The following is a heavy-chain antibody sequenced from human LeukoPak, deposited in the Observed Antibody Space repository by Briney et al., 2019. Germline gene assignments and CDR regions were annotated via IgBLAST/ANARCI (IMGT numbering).Heavy chain of an antibody. J-gene: IGHJ5*02. Sequence: ASVKVSCKASGGTFSSYAISWVRQAPGQGLEWMGGIIPIFGTANYAQKFQGRVTITADESTSTAYMELSSLRSEDTAVYYCASKALSQGSGSYIGVDPWGQGTLVTVSS. CDR3: ASKALSQGSGSYIGVDP. V-gene: IGHV1-69*01. D-gene: IGHD3-10*01. CDR1: GGTFSSYA. CDR2: IIPIFGTA.